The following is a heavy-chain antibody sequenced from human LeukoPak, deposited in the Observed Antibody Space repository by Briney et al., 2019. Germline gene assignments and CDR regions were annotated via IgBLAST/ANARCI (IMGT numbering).Heavy chain of an antibody. CDR3: ARVPLSDASGHYYPH. J-gene: IGHJ1*01. D-gene: IGHD3-22*01. V-gene: IGHV1-3*04. CDR2: INTGNGNT. Sequence: ASVRVSCKTSGYTFTNYGMHWVRQAPRQSPEWMGWINTGNGNTKSSQKFQDRVTLTRDTSASTAYMELNSLDSEDTAVYYCARVPLSDASGHYYPHWGQGTLVTVSS. CDR1: GYTFTNYG.